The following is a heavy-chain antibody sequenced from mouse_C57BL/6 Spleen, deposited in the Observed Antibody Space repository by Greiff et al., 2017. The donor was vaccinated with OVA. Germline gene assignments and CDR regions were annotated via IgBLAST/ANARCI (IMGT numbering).Heavy chain of an antibody. J-gene: IGHJ2*01. Sequence: VQLQQPGAELVRPGSSVKLSCKASGYTFTSYWMHWVKQRPIQGLEWIGNIDPSDSETHYNQKFKDKATLTVDKSSSTAYMQLSSLTSEDSAVYYGAREGLGYYYGSLDYWGQGTTLTVSS. CDR1: GYTFTSYW. CDR3: AREGLGYYYGSLDY. CDR2: IDPSDSET. V-gene: IGHV1-52*01. D-gene: IGHD1-1*01.